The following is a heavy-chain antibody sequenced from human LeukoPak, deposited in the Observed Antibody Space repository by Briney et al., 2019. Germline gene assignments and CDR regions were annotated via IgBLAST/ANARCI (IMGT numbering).Heavy chain of an antibody. J-gene: IGHJ5*02. CDR1: GGSISSSNW. CDR2: IYHSGST. V-gene: IGHV4-4*02. D-gene: IGHD6-19*01. CDR3: VKHHTTVGIAVAGNEDWFDP. Sequence: SGTLSLTCAVSGGSISSSNWWSWVRQPPGKGLEWIGEIYHSGSTNYNPSLKRRVTISVDKSKNQFSLRLSSVTAADTAVYYCVKHHTTVGIAVAGNEDWFDPWGQGTLVTVSS.